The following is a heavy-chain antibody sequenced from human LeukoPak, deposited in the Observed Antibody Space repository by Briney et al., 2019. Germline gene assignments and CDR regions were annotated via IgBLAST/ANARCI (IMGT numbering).Heavy chain of an antibody. D-gene: IGHD1-26*01. CDR2: IKSKTDGGTT. CDR1: GFTFSNAW. Sequence: GGSLRLSCAASGFTFSNAWMSWVRQAPGKGPEWVGRIKSKTDGGTTDYAAPVKGRFTISRDDSKNTLYLQMNSLKTEDTAVYYCTTARWELLGYFDYWGQGTLVTVSS. CDR3: TTARWELLGYFDY. V-gene: IGHV3-15*01. J-gene: IGHJ4*02.